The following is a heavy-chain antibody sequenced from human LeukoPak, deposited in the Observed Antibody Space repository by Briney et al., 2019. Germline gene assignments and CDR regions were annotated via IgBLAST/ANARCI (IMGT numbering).Heavy chain of an antibody. CDR2: IYYSGST. D-gene: IGHD1-20*01. CDR1: GGSISSSSYY. J-gene: IGHJ4*02. V-gene: IGHV4-39*07. CDR3: ARELSGSYTWND. Sequence: SETLSLTCTVSGGSISSSSYYWGWIRQPPGKGLEWIGSIYYSGSTYCNPSLKSRVTISVDTSKNQFSLKLSSVTAADTAVYYCARELSGSYTWNDWGQGTLVTVSS.